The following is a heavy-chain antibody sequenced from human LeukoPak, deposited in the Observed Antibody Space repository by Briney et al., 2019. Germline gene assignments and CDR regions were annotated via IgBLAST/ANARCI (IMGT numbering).Heavy chain of an antibody. CDR2: ISAYNGNT. CDR1: GYTFTSYG. CDR3: ARDKPYSSSWYAYYYYYYMDV. J-gene: IGHJ6*03. D-gene: IGHD6-13*01. V-gene: IGHV1-18*01. Sequence: ASVKVSCKASGYTFTSYGISWVRQAPGRGLEWMGWISAYNGNTNYAQKLQGRVTMTTDTSTSTAYMELRSLRSDDTAVYYCARDKPYSSSWYAYYYYYYMDVWGKGTTVTVSS.